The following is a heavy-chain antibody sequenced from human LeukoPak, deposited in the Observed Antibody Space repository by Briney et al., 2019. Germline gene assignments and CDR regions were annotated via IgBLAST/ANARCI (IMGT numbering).Heavy chain of an antibody. D-gene: IGHD2-2*01. CDR1: GGSISSGGYY. V-gene: IGHV4-31*03. J-gene: IGHJ4*02. CDR2: IYYSGST. CDR3: AREGPAATLALDY. Sequence: SETLSLTCTVSGGSISSGGYYCSWIRQHPGKGLEWIGYIYYSGSTYYNPSLKSRVTISVDTSKNQFSLKLSSVTAADTAFYYCAREGPAATLALDYWGQGPLVTVSS.